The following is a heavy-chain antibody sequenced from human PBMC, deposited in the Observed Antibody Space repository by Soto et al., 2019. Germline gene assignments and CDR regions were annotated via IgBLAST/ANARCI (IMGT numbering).Heavy chain of an antibody. CDR1: GFTFSRYS. J-gene: IGHJ4*02. D-gene: IGHD5-12*01. CDR2: IDSSSKTI. Sequence: EVQLVESGGGLVQPGGSLRVSCAASGFTFSRYSMNWVRQAPGKGLEWLSYIDSSSKTIYYADSVKGRFIISRDNAKNSLYLRMNSLRDEDTAVYHCARGGVATIFGDSWGQGTLVTVSS. CDR3: ARGGVATIFGDS. V-gene: IGHV3-48*02.